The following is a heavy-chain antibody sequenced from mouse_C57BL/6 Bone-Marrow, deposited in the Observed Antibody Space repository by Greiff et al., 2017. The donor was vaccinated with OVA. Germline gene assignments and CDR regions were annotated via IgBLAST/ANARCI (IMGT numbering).Heavy chain of an antibody. CDR1: GFSLTSYG. CDR2: IWSGGST. CDR3: ARKGGYDLYYAMDY. D-gene: IGHD2-2*01. Sequence: QVQLKQSGPGLVQPSQSLSITCTVSGFSLTSYGVHWVRQSPGKGLEWLGVIWSGGSTDYNAAFISRLSISKDNSKSQVFFKMNSLQADDTAIYYCARKGGYDLYYAMDYWGQGTSVTVSS. V-gene: IGHV2-2*01. J-gene: IGHJ4*01.